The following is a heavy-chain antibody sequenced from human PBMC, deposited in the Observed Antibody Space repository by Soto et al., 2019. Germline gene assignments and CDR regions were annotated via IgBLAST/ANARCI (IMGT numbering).Heavy chain of an antibody. J-gene: IGHJ6*02. Sequence: GESLRISCKGSGYSFTSYWIGGVRQMPGKGLEWMGIIYPGDSDTRYSPSFQGQVTISADKSISTAYLQWSSLKASDTAMYYCARLQSRVYYYYGMDVWGQGTTVTVSS. CDR1: GYSFTSYW. CDR3: ARLQSRVYYYYGMDV. D-gene: IGHD3-10*01. CDR2: IYPGDSDT. V-gene: IGHV5-51*01.